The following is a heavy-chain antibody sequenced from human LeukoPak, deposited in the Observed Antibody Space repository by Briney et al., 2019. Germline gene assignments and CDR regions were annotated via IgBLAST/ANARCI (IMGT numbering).Heavy chain of an antibody. CDR1: GGAISSYY. CDR3: ARARITIFGVAYDAFDI. J-gene: IGHJ3*02. D-gene: IGHD3-3*01. Sequence: KPSETLSLTCTVSGGAISSYYWSWIRQPPGKGLEWIGYIYYSGSTNYNPSLKSRVTRSVDTSKNQLSLKLSSVTAADTAVYYCARARITIFGVAYDAFDIWGQGTMVTVSS. CDR2: IYYSGST. V-gene: IGHV4-59*01.